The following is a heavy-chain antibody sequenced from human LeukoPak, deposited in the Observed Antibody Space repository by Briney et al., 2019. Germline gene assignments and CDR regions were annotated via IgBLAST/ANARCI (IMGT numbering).Heavy chain of an antibody. CDR3: ARERGFGFDY. J-gene: IGHJ4*02. V-gene: IGHV4-34*01. CDR2: INHSGST. Sequence: SETLSLTCAVYGGSFSGYYWSWIRQPPGKGLEWIGEINHSGSTYYNPSLKSRVTISVDTSKNQFSLKLSSVTAADTAVYYCARERGFGFDYWGQGTLVTVSS. D-gene: IGHD3-10*01. CDR1: GGSFSGYY.